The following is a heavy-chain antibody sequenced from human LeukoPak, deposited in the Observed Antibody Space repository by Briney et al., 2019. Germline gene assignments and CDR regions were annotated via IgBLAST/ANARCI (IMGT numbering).Heavy chain of an antibody. Sequence: SETLSLTCAVYGGSFSGYYWSWIRQPPGKGLEWIGEINHSGSTNYNPSLKSRVTISVDTSKNQFSLKLSSVTAADTAVYYCARTRNYCSSTSCYAWDYWGQGTLVTVSS. CDR1: GGSFSGYY. D-gene: IGHD2-2*01. V-gene: IGHV4-34*01. J-gene: IGHJ4*02. CDR3: ARTRNYCSSTSCYAWDY. CDR2: INHSGST.